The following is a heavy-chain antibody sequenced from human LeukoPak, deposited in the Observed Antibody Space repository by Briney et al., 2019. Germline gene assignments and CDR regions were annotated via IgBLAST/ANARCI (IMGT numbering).Heavy chain of an antibody. J-gene: IGHJ6*02. Sequence: PSETLSLTCAVYGGSFSGYYWSWIRQPPGKGLEWIGEINHSGSTNYNPSLKSRVTISVDTSKNQFSLKLSSVTAADTAVYYCARWRRGVITNYYYYYGMDVWGQGTTVTVSS. CDR1: GGSFSGYY. V-gene: IGHV4-34*01. D-gene: IGHD3-10*01. CDR3: ARWRRGVITNYYYYYGMDV. CDR2: INHSGST.